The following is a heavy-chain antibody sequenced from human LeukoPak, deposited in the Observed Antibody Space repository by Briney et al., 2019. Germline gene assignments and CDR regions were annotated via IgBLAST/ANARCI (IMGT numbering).Heavy chain of an antibody. V-gene: IGHV3-74*01. Sequence: PRGSLRLSCAASGFTFSSYAMHWVRQAPGKGLEWVSRIDNDGRHTIYADSVKARFTISRDNAKNIVYLQMNSLRVEDTAVYYCARDRPHNWFDPWGQGTLVTVST. J-gene: IGHJ5*02. CDR2: IDNDGRHT. CDR3: ARDRPHNWFDP. CDR1: GFTFSSYA.